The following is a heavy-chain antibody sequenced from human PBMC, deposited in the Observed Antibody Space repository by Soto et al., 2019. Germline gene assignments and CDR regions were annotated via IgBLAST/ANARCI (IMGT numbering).Heavy chain of an antibody. D-gene: IGHD2-21*02. Sequence: PGGSLRLSCAASGFTFSSYARHWVRQAPGKGLEWVAVISYDGSNKYYADSVKGRFTISRDNSKNTLYLQMNSLRAEDTAVYYCARDRGVVVTANYFDYWGQGTLVTVSS. CDR2: ISYDGSNK. CDR1: GFTFSSYA. CDR3: ARDRGVVVTANYFDY. V-gene: IGHV3-30-3*01. J-gene: IGHJ4*02.